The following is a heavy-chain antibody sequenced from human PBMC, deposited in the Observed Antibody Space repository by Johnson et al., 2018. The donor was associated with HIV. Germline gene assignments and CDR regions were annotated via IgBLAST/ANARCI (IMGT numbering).Heavy chain of an antibody. J-gene: IGHJ3*02. CDR2: ISYDGSNK. D-gene: IGHD6-19*01. CDR1: RFTFSSYA. V-gene: IGHV3-30*04. CDR3: AKGLAVAGTVDAFDI. Sequence: QVQLVESGGGVVQPGRSLRLSCAASRFTFSSYAMHWVRQAPGKGLEWVAVISYDGSNKYYTDSVKGRFTISRDNSKNTLYLQMNSLRAEDTAVYYCAKGLAVAGTVDAFDIWGQGTMVTVSS.